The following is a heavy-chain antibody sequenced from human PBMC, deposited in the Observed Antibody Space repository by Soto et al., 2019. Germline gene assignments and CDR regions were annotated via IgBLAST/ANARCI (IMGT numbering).Heavy chain of an antibody. CDR1: GGSISSYY. Sequence: SETLSLTCTVSGGSISSYYWSWIRQPPGKGLEWIGYIYYSGSTNYNPSLKSRVTISVDTSKNQFSLKLSSVTAADTAVYYCARGRWSKSFMVRGVINEVHRWFDPWGQGTLVTVSS. D-gene: IGHD3-10*01. CDR2: IYYSGST. V-gene: IGHV4-59*12. J-gene: IGHJ5*02. CDR3: ARGRWSKSFMVRGVINEVHRWFDP.